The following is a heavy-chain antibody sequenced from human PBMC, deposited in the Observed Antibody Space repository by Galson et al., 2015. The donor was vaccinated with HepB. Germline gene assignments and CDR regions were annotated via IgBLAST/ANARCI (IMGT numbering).Heavy chain of an antibody. J-gene: IGHJ4*02. CDR1: GFTFSSYS. CDR2: ISSGSDYI. V-gene: IGHV3-21*01. CDR3: ARDESGAVAGGKSDS. Sequence: SLRLSCAASGFTFSSYSMNWVRQAPGRGLEWVSSISSGSDYIYYADSVKGRFTIARDNAKNSLYLQLNSLRVEDTAVYYCARDESGAVAGGKSDSWGQGTLVTVSS. D-gene: IGHD6-19*01.